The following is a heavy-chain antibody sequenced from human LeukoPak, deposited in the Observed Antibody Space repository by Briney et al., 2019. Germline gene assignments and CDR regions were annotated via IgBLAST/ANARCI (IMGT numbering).Heavy chain of an antibody. CDR3: ARGHNEGAYYYGFTY. V-gene: IGHV4-34*01. Sequence: ASETLSLACAVYGGSFSGYYWTWIRQPPAKGLEWIGEINRSGGTNYNPSLKSRVTISGDTSKNQFSLKLSSVTAADTALYYCARGHNEGAYYYGFTYWGQGTLVTVSS. J-gene: IGHJ4*02. D-gene: IGHD3-3*01. CDR1: GGSFSGYY. CDR2: INRSGGT.